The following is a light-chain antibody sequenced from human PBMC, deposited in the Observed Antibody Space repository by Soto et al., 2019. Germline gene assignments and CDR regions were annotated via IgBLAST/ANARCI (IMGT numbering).Light chain of an antibody. J-gene: IGLJ1*01. CDR2: RND. CDR3: AAWDDTVRRYV. V-gene: IGLV1-47*01. Sequence: QSVLTQPSSVSGTPGQGVTISCSGSISNIGNNYVYWFQQLPGTAPKVLSNRNDQRPSGVPARFSGSKSGTSASLAISGLRSEDEADYYCAAWDDTVRRYVFGTGTKLTVL. CDR1: ISNIGNNY.